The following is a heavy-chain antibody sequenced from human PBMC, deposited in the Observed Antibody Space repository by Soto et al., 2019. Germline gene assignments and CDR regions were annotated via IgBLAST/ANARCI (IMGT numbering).Heavy chain of an antibody. CDR3: VRGWMSDKHVGYLRS. CDR2: ISHDGRDT. CDR1: EFTFSRYW. D-gene: IGHD3-10*02. V-gene: IGHV3-74*01. J-gene: IGHJ5*02. Sequence: EGQLVESGGGLVQPGGSLRLSCAASEFTFSRYWMHWVRQAPGKGLVWVSRISHDGRDTFYADFVKGRFTISRDNAKNKLYLQMNSLTGDDSAMYYCVRGWMSDKHVGYLRSWGRGTQVSVSA.